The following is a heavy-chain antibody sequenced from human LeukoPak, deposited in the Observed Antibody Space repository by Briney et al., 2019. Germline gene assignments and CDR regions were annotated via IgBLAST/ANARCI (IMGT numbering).Heavy chain of an antibody. CDR3: ARDISKAMADTAMVTPIYYFDY. D-gene: IGHD5-18*01. CDR1: GYTFTSYY. J-gene: IGHJ4*02. Sequence: ASVKVSCKASGYTFTSYYMHWVRQAPGQGLEWMGIINPSGGSTSYAQKFQGRVTMTRDTSTSTVYMELSSLRSEDTAVYYCARDISKAMADTAMVTPIYYFDYWGQGTLVTVSS. V-gene: IGHV1-46*01. CDR2: INPSGGST.